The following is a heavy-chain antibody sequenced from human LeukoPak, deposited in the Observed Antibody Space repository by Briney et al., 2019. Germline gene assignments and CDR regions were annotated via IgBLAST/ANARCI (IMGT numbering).Heavy chain of an antibody. V-gene: IGHV3-33*01. CDR2: IWYDGSNK. J-gene: IGHJ4*02. Sequence: GRSLRLSCAAYGFTFSSYAMHWVRQAPGKGLEWVAVIWYDGSNKYYADSVKGRFTISRDHSKNTLYLQMKSLRAEDTAVYYCARELEIAVAGTLGYWGQGTLVTVSS. D-gene: IGHD6-19*01. CDR3: ARELEIAVAGTLGY. CDR1: GFTFSSYA.